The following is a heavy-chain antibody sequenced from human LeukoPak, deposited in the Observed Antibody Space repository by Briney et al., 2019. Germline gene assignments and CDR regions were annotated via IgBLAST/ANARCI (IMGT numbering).Heavy chain of an antibody. Sequence: GGSLRLSCAASGFTFSSYSMNWVRQAPGKGLEWVSYISSSSSTIYYADSVKGRFTISRDNAKNSLYLQMNSLRAEDTAVYYCATDTYSGSPYYFDYWGQGTLVTVSS. CDR1: GFTFSSYS. CDR3: ATDTYSGSPYYFDY. D-gene: IGHD1-26*01. V-gene: IGHV3-48*01. CDR2: ISSSSSTI. J-gene: IGHJ4*02.